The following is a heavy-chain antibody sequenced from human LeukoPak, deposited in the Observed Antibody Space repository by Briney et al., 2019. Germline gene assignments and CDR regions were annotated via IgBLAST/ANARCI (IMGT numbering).Heavy chain of an antibody. CDR3: ARIRDGYNDAYDL. Sequence: ASVKVSCKASGCTFSSYAISWVRQAPGQGLEWMGGIIPIFGTANYAQKFQGRVTITADKSTSTAYMELSSLRSEDTAIYYCARIRDGYNDAYDLWGQGTVVTVPS. D-gene: IGHD5-24*01. V-gene: IGHV1-69*06. CDR2: IIPIFGTA. J-gene: IGHJ3*01. CDR1: GCTFSSYA.